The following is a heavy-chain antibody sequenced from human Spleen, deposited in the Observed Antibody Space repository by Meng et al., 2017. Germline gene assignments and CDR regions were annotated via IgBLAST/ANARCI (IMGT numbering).Heavy chain of an antibody. CDR2: TWYDGTYK. CDR1: GFTFSNYG. J-gene: IGHJ3*01. D-gene: IGHD2-15*01. CDR3: ARDYCSGGNCYSILF. V-gene: IGHV3-33*01. Sequence: GESLKISCIASGFTFSNYGMHWVRHAPGKGLEAVAITWYDGTYKYYADSVKGRFTISRDNSKNTLYLQMNSLRAKDTALYYCARDYCSGGNCYSILFWGQGTMVTVS.